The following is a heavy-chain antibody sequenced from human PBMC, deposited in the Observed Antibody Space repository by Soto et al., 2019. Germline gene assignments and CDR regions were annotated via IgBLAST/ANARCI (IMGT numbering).Heavy chain of an antibody. CDR3: AGDVEGYCGGDCLSGY. D-gene: IGHD2-21*02. CDR2: IIPIFGTA. CDR1: GGTFSSYA. V-gene: IGHV1-69*12. Sequence: QVQLVQSGAEVKKPGSSVKVSCKASGGTFSSYAISWVRQAPGQGLEWMGGIIPIFGTANYAQKFQGRVTITAEESTRTAYMELSSLRSEDTAVDYCAGDVEGYCGGDCLSGYWGQGTLVTVSS. J-gene: IGHJ4*02.